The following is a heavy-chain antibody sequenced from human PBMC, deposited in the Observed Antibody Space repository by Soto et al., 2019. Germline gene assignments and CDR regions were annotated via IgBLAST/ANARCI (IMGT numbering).Heavy chain of an antibody. CDR3: ARQTWIQLSYYYYGMDV. D-gene: IGHD5-18*01. CDR2: IYYSGST. V-gene: IGHV4-39*01. Sequence: SETLSLTCTVSGGSISSSSYYWGWIRQPPGKGLEWIGSIYYSGSTYYSPSLKSRVTISVDTSKNQFSLKLSSVTAADTAVYYCARQTWIQLSYYYYGMDVWGQGTTVTVSS. J-gene: IGHJ6*02. CDR1: GGSISSSSYY.